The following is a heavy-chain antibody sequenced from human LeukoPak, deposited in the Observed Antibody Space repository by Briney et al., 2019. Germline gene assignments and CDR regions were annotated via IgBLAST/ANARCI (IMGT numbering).Heavy chain of an antibody. D-gene: IGHD2-21*01. CDR2: ISGSGGST. Sequence: GGSLRLSCAASGFTFSSYAMSWVRQAPGKGLEWVSAISGSGGSTYYADSVKGRFTISRDNSKNTLYLQMNGLRAEDTAVYYCAKARTYCGGDCQGYYFDYWGQGTLVTVSS. V-gene: IGHV3-23*01. CDR1: GFTFSSYA. J-gene: IGHJ4*02. CDR3: AKARTYCGGDCQGYYFDY.